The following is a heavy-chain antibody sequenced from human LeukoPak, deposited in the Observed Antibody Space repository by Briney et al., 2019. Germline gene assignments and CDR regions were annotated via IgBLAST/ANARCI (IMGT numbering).Heavy chain of an antibody. CDR3: ARGGRYSGFVVY. Sequence: PGGCLRLSCAASGFTFSDYYMSWIRQAPGKGLEWVSYISSGGTTIYYADSVKGRFTISRDNAKNSLFLQMNSLRAEDTAVYYCARGGRYSGFVVYWGQGTLVTVSS. CDR1: GFTFSDYY. D-gene: IGHD5-12*01. V-gene: IGHV3-11*01. J-gene: IGHJ4*02. CDR2: ISSGGTTI.